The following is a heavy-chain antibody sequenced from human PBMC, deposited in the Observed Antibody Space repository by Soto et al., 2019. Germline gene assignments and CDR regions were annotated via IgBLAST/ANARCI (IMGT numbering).Heavy chain of an antibody. D-gene: IGHD4-17*01. CDR2: IYSGGTT. CDR1: GFTVSSNY. CDR3: AGDLGGRYGDNGFFDY. V-gene: IGHV3-66*01. Sequence: EVQLVESGGGLVQPGGSLRLSCAASGFTVSSNYMSWVRQAPGKGLEWVSVIYSGGTTYYADSVKGRFTISRDNSKNTLYLQMNSLRDEYTAVYYCAGDLGGRYGDNGFFDYWGQGTLVTVSS. J-gene: IGHJ4*02.